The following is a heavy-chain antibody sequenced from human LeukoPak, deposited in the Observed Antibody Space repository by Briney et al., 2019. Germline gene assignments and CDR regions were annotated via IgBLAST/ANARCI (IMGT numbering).Heavy chain of an antibody. V-gene: IGHV1-18*01. Sequence: ASVKVSCKASGYTFTSYGISWVRQAPGQGLEWMGWISAYNGNTNYAQKFQGRVTITRDTSASTAYMELSSLRSEDTAVYYCARGPLGCGGDCYLDYWGQGTLVTVSS. J-gene: IGHJ4*02. CDR3: ARGPLGCGGDCYLDY. D-gene: IGHD2-21*02. CDR1: GYTFTSYG. CDR2: ISAYNGNT.